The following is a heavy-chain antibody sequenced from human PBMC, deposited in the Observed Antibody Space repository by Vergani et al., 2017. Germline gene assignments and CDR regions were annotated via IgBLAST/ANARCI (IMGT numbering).Heavy chain of an antibody. CDR2: INHSGST. V-gene: IGHV4-31*03. Sequence: QVQLQESGPGLVKPSQTLSLTCTVSGGSISSGGYYWSWIRQHPGKGLEWIGEINHSGSTNYNPSLKSRVTISVDTSKNQFSLKLSSVTAADTAVYYCARLVAGYDFWSGYPPDNWFDPWGQGTLVTVSS. J-gene: IGHJ5*02. CDR1: GGSISSGGYY. CDR3: ARLVAGYDFWSGYPPDNWFDP. D-gene: IGHD3-3*01.